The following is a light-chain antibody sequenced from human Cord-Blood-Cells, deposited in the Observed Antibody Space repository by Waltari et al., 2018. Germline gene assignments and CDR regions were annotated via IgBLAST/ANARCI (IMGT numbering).Light chain of an antibody. CDR3: QTWGTGYWV. Sequence: QLVLTQSPSASASLGAPVKLSCPLSSGHSSYATARDQQQPEKGPRYLMKLNSDGSHSKGDGIPVRFSGSSSGAERYLTISSLQSEDEADYYCQTWGTGYWVFGGGTKLTVL. J-gene: IGLJ3*02. V-gene: IGLV4-69*01. CDR2: LNSDGSH. CDR1: SGHSSYA.